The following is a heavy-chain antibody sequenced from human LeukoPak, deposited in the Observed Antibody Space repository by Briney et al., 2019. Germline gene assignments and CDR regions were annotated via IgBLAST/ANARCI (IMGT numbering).Heavy chain of an antibody. V-gene: IGHV4-61*02. CDR3: ARDRSDSSGRYFDL. CDR1: GGSISSGNYY. Sequence: PSQTLSLTCTVSGGSISSGNYYWTCIRQPAGRGLEWIARIYTSGSTNYNPSLKSRVTISVDTSKNQYSLKLSSVTAADTAVYYCARDRSDSSGRYFDLWGRGTLVTVSS. J-gene: IGHJ2*01. CDR2: IYTSGST. D-gene: IGHD3-22*01.